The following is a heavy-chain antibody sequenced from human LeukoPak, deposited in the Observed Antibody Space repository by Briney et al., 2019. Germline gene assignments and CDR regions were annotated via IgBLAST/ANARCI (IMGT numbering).Heavy chain of an antibody. Sequence: ASVKVSCKASRYTFTSYDINWVRQATGQGLEWMGWMNPNSGNTGYAQKFQGRVTMTRNTSISTAYMELSSLRSEDTAVYYCARELTAADDAFDIWGQGTMVTVSS. D-gene: IGHD6-13*01. CDR3: ARELTAADDAFDI. CDR1: RYTFTSYD. J-gene: IGHJ3*02. V-gene: IGHV1-8*01. CDR2: MNPNSGNT.